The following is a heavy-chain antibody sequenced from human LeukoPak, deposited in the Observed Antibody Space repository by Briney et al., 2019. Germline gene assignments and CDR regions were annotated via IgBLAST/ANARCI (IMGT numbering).Heavy chain of an antibody. V-gene: IGHV4-59*08. D-gene: IGHD7-27*01. CDR3: ATPSLTGYDAFDI. CDR2: IYYSGST. CDR1: GGSINSYY. Sequence: SETLSLTCTVSGGSINSYYWSWIRQPPGKGLEWIGYIYYSGSTKYNPSLKSRVTISLDTSKNQFSLKLSSVTAADTAVYYCATPSLTGYDAFDIWGQGTMVTVSS. J-gene: IGHJ3*02.